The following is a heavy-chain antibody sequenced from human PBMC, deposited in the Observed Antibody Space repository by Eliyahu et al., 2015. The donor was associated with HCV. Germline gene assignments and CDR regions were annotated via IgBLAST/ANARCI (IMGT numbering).Heavy chain of an antibody. CDR3: AKDIFTFRWGSYF. J-gene: IGHJ4*02. CDR2: ISGSGDTT. D-gene: IGHD3-16*01. V-gene: IGHV3-23*01. CDR1: GFTFSDYA. Sequence: EVQLLESGGGLVQPGGSLXLSCAASGFTFSDYALTWVRQAPGRGLEWVSVISGSGDTTYYADSVKGRFTISRDNSKNTLYLLMNSLRAEDTAIYYCAKDIFTFRWGSYFWGQGTLVTVSS.